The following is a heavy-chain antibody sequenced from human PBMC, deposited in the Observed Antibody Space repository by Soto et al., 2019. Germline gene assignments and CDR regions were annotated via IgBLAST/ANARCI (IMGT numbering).Heavy chain of an antibody. D-gene: IGHD2-15*01. Sequence: SETLSLTCAVSCGSISSGDYYWSWIRQPPGKGLEWIGYIYYSGSTYYNPSLKSRVTISVDTSKNQFSLKLSSVTAADTAVYYCARAWRYCSGGSCYSGYYGMDVWGQGTTVTVSS. V-gene: IGHV4-30-4*01. CDR3: ARAWRYCSGGSCYSGYYGMDV. J-gene: IGHJ6*02. CDR2: IYYSGST. CDR1: CGSISSGDYY.